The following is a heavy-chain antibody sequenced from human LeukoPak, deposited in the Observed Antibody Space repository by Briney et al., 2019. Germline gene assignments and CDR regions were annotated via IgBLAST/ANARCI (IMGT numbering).Heavy chain of an antibody. CDR3: ARGDVDDYGDYLATNDY. D-gene: IGHD4-17*01. CDR1: GYTFTDCY. CDR2: IIPILGIA. J-gene: IGHJ4*02. Sequence: SVKVSCKASGYTFTDCYMHWVRQAPGQGLEWMGRIIPILGIANYAQRFQGRVTITADKSTSTAYMELSSLRSEDTAVYYCARGDVDDYGDYLATNDYWGQGTLVTVSS. V-gene: IGHV1-69*04.